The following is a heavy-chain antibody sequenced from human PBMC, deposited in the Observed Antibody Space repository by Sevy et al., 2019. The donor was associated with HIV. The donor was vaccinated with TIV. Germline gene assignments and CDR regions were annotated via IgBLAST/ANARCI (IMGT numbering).Heavy chain of an antibody. D-gene: IGHD6-19*01. V-gene: IGHV3-23*01. CDR3: AKRGNGWYGLEY. CDR1: GFTFSSYA. CDR2: ISGSRETT. Sequence: GGSLRLSCAASGFTFSSYAMDWVRQAPGKGLEWVSTISGSRETTYYADSVKGRFAISRDHSQNTVFLQMNSLRAEHTAVYYCAKRGNGWYGLEYWGRGTLVTVSS. J-gene: IGHJ4*02.